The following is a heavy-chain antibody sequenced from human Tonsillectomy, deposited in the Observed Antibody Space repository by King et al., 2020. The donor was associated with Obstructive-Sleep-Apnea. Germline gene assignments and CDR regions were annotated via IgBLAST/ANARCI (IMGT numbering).Heavy chain of an antibody. J-gene: IGHJ6*02. Sequence: VQLQQWGAGLLKPSETLSLTCAVYDGSCSCAYWSWMCQPPGRRLGRIVDINHRGVSNCDPSLKSRVTISVDTSTNQFSLRLSFVTAADTAVYYCARVEEGGSIRGYGLDVWGQGTTVTVSS. CDR1: DGSCSCAY. CDR3: ARVEEGGSIRGYGLDV. V-gene: IGHV4-34*01. CDR2: INHRGVS. D-gene: IGHD2-2*01.